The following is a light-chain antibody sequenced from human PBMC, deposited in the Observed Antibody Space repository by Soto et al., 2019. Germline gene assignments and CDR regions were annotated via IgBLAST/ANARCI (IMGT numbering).Light chain of an antibody. CDR2: EVS. CDR1: SSDVGGYDY. Sequence: QSALTQPASVCGSPGQSITISCTGTSSDVGGYDYVSWYQQLPGKAPKLMIYEVSNRPSGVSNRFSGSKSGDTASLTISGLQAEDEADYYCASYTSSSSPYVFGTGTKLTVL. J-gene: IGLJ1*01. CDR3: ASYTSSSSPYV. V-gene: IGLV2-14*01.